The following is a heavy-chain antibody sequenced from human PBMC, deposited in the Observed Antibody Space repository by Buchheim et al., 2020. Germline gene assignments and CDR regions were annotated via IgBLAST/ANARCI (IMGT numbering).Heavy chain of an antibody. J-gene: IGHJ4*02. CDR1: GGTFSSYA. V-gene: IGHV1-69*01. D-gene: IGHD5-18*01. Sequence: QVQLVQSGAEVKKPGSSVKVSCKASGGTFSSYAISWVRQAPGQGLEWMGGIIPIFGTANYAQKFQGRVTITADESMSTAYMELSSLRSEDTAVYYCARDHVDTAMVTQLNFDYWGQGTL. CDR3: ARDHVDTAMVTQLNFDY. CDR2: IIPIFGTA.